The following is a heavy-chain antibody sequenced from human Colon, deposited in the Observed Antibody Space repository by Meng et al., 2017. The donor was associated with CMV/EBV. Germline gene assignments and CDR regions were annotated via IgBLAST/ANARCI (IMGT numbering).Heavy chain of an antibody. CDR3: AKVADYADFVMEY. J-gene: IGHJ4*02. CDR2: IRNDRSYE. Sequence: QGQLVESGGGVVQAGGSLRLSCAASGFTVSSYGMHWVRQAPGKGLEWVTFIRNDRSYEYYADSVQGRFTVSRDNSKNTMYLQMNSLGGDDTAVYYCAKVADYADFVMEYWGQGTLVTVSS. V-gene: IGHV3-30*02. D-gene: IGHD4-17*01. CDR1: GFTVSSYG.